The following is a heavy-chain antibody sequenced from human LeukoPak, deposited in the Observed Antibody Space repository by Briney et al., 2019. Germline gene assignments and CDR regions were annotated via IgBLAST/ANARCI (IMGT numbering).Heavy chain of an antibody. D-gene: IGHD2-2*01. J-gene: IGHJ5*02. V-gene: IGHV4-4*02. CDR1: GGSISSSNW. CDR3: AREKGYCSSTSCYPTRWFDP. CDR2: IYHSGST. Sequence: SETLSLTCAVSGGSISSSNWWSWVRQPPGKGREWIGEIYHSGSTNYNPSLKSRVTISVDKSKNQFSLKLSSVTAADTAVYYCAREKGYCSSTSCYPTRWFDPWGQGTLVTVSS.